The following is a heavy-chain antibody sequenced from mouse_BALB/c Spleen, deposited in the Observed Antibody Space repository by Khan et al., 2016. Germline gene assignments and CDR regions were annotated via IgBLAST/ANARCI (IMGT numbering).Heavy chain of an antibody. CDR2: ISSGSSTI. CDR3: ARGDY. V-gene: IGHV5-17*02. J-gene: IGHJ2*01. Sequence: EVELVESGGGLVQPGGSRKLSCAASGFTFSRFGMHWVRQAPEKGLEWVAYISSGSSTIYYADTLKGRFTISRDNPKNALFLQMTSLRSEDTAMYYCARGDYRGQGTTRTVSS. CDR1: GFTFSRFG.